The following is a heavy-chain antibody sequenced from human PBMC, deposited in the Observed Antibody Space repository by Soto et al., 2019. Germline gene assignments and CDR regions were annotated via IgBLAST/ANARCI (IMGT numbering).Heavy chain of an antibody. CDR3: ARVRVPADWLDP. CDR1: GGTFSTFG. V-gene: IGHV1-69*01. J-gene: IGHJ5*02. CDR2: IIPFFGTA. Sequence: QVQLVQSGAEVKKTGSSVKVSCKTSGGTFSTFGISWVRQAPGQGLEWMGGIIPFFGTAEYSQKFEDRITITADESTNTVYMDLRSLTSEDTAIYYCARVRVPADWLDPWGQGTLVTVSS.